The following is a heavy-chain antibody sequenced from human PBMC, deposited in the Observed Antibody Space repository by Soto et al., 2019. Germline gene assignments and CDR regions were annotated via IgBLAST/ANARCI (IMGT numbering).Heavy chain of an antibody. D-gene: IGHD6-13*01. V-gene: IGHV4-59*08. CDR1: GGSISSHY. CDR3: ARPRGIAPAVWYFDL. CDR2: IYYSGIT. Sequence: QVQLQESGPGLVKPSETLSLTCTVSGGSISSHYWSWIRQPPGRGLEWIGFIYYSGITDSNPSLTSRVTISLDTSKNHLSLRLSSVTAADTAVYYCARPRGIAPAVWYFDLWGRGTLVTVSS. J-gene: IGHJ2*01.